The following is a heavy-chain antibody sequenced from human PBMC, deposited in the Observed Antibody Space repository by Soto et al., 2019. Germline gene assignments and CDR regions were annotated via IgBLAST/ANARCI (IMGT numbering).Heavy chain of an antibody. J-gene: IGHJ3*02. CDR2: ISWNSGSI. V-gene: IGHV3-9*01. D-gene: IGHD1-1*01. CDR3: AKGTEAGTDAFDI. Sequence: EVLLVESGGGLVQPGRSLRQPCATSGVTFEASAMNWIRPAPGNGLVWVSGISWNSGSIGYADSVKGRFTISRDNAKNSLYLQMNSLRAEDTALYYCAKGTEAGTDAFDIWGQGTMVTVSS. CDR1: GVTFEASA.